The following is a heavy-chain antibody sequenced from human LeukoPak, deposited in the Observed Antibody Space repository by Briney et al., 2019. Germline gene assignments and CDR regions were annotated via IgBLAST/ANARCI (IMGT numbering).Heavy chain of an antibody. Sequence: PGGSLRLSCAASGFTFSNYAMSWVRQAPGKGPEWVSAISGSGGSAYYADSVKGRFTISRDSSKNTLYLQMNSLRAEDTAVYYCARGARIAARPSFDYWGQGTLVTVSS. V-gene: IGHV3-23*01. CDR1: GFTFSNYA. CDR2: ISGSGGSA. D-gene: IGHD6-6*01. CDR3: ARGARIAARPSFDY. J-gene: IGHJ4*02.